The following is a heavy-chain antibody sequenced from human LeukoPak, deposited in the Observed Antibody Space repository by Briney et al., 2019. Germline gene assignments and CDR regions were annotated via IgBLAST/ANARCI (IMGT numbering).Heavy chain of an antibody. V-gene: IGHV3-23*01. Sequence: GGSLRLSCAASGFTFSTYGVYWVRQAPGKGLEWVSSNSGGSSYYADSVKGRFTISRDNSKNTLYLQMNSLRAEDTAVYYCARTGYCSGGSCYFFSYYYYGMDVWGQGTTVTVSS. D-gene: IGHD2-15*01. J-gene: IGHJ6*02. CDR3: ARTGYCSGGSCYFFSYYYYGMDV. CDR1: GFTFSTYG. CDR2: NSGGSS.